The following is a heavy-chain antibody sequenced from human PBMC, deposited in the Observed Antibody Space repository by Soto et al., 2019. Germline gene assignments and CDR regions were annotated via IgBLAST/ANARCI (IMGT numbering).Heavy chain of an antibody. J-gene: IGHJ4*02. Sequence: QVQLVESGGGVVQPGRSLRLSCAASGFTFSSYGMHWVRQAPGKGLEWVAVISYDGSNKYYADSVKGRFTISRDNSKNALYLQMNSLIAEDTAVYYCAKSAIVVVAVDCFDYWGQGTLVTVSS. V-gene: IGHV3-30*18. CDR2: ISYDGSNK. D-gene: IGHD2-15*01. CDR3: AKSAIVVVAVDCFDY. CDR1: GFTFSSYG.